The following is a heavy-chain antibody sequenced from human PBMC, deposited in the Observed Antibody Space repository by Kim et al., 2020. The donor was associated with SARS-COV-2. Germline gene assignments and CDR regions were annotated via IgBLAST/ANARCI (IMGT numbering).Heavy chain of an antibody. J-gene: IGHJ3*02. V-gene: IGHV4-4*09. Sequence: NPSRKGRVTISVDTSKNQFSLKLSSVTAADTAVYYCARAGYSSPRGAFDIWGQGTMVTVSS. D-gene: IGHD6-13*01. CDR3: ARAGYSSPRGAFDI.